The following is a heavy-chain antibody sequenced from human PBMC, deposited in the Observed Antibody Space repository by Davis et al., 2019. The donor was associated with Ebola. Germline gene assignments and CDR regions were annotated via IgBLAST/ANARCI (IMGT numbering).Heavy chain of an antibody. CDR2: INSDGSST. D-gene: IGHD6-19*01. J-gene: IGHJ4*02. CDR3: ARGANSSGWYRGY. Sequence: HTGGSLRLSCAASGFTFSSYWMHWVRHAPGKGLVWVSRINSDGSSTSYADSVKGRFTISRDNAKNTLYLQMNSLRAEDTAVYYCARGANSSGWYRGYWGQGTLVTVSS. CDR1: GFTFSSYW. V-gene: IGHV3-74*01.